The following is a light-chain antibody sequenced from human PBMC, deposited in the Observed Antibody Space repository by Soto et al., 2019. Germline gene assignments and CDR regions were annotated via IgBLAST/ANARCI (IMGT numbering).Light chain of an antibody. Sequence: EIVMTQSPATLSVSPGERATLSCRASQSVSSNLAWYQHKPGQAPRLLIYGASARTTGFPARFSGSGSGTDFPLTISSLQSEDFAVYYCQQYNNWPWTFGQGTKVDIK. CDR3: QQYNNWPWT. CDR2: GAS. J-gene: IGKJ1*01. CDR1: QSVSSN. V-gene: IGKV3-15*01.